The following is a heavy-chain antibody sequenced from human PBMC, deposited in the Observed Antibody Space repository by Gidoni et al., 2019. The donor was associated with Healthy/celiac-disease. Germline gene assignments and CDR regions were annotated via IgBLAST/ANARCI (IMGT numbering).Heavy chain of an antibody. J-gene: IGHJ4*02. CDR2: ISSSSRYI. CDR1: GFIFSRYS. CDR3: VRDPDY. Sequence: EVQLVESGGGLVKPGGSMRLYGAASGFIFSRYSMNWVRQAPGKGLEWVSSISSSSRYIYYADSVKGRFTISRDNAKNSLYLQMNSLRAEDTAVYYCVRDPDYWGQGTLVTVSS. V-gene: IGHV3-21*01.